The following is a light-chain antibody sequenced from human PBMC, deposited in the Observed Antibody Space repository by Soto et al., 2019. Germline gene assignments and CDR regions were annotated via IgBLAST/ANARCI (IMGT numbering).Light chain of an antibody. CDR3: QQRTNGPPLFT. CDR1: HTVGTY. J-gene: IGKJ3*01. CDR2: GSS. V-gene: IGKV3-11*01. Sequence: EIVLTQSPATLSLSPGERATLSCRSSHTVGTYLAWYQKKPGQAPRLLIYGSSNRATGIPARFSGSGSGTDFSLTISSIEAEYSAIYYGQQRTNGPPLFTFCLGNKVDIK.